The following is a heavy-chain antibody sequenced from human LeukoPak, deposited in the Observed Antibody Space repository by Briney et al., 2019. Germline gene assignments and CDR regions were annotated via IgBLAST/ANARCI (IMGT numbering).Heavy chain of an antibody. CDR3: AKDEGTTVPFGLGY. CDR2: IRYDGSNK. Sequence: GGSLRLSCAASGFTFSSYGMHWVRQAPGKGLEWVAFIRYDGSNKYYADSVKGRFTISRDNSKNTLYLQMNSLRAEDTAVYYCAKDEGTTVPFGLGYWGQGTLVTVSS. D-gene: IGHD4-11*01. V-gene: IGHV3-30*02. J-gene: IGHJ4*02. CDR1: GFTFSSYG.